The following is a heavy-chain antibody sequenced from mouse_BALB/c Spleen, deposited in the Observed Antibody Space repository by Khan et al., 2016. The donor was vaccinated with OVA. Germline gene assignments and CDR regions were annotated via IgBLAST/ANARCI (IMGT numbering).Heavy chain of an antibody. CDR1: GYSITSDYA. D-gene: IGHD1-1*01. J-gene: IGHJ2*01. CDR3: ARSGTITTVVATDFDY. V-gene: IGHV3-2*02. CDR2: IKYRGST. Sequence: EVQLQESGPGLVKPSQSLSLTCTVTGYSITSDYAWNWIRQFPGNKLEWMGYIKYRGSTSYNPSLKSRISITRDTYKHQFFLQLNSVTTEDTATYYCARSGTITTVVATDFDYWGQGTTLTVSS.